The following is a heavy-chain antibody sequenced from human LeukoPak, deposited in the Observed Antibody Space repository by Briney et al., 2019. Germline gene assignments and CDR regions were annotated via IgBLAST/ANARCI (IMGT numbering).Heavy chain of an antibody. J-gene: IGHJ3*02. V-gene: IGHV1-2*06. CDR2: INPNSGGT. CDR3: ARDYDILTRSDAFDI. D-gene: IGHD3-9*01. Sequence: GASVKVSCKASGYTFTGYYMHWVRQAPGQGLEWMGRINPNSGGTNYAQKFQGRVTMTRDTSISTAYMELSRLRSDDTAVYYCARDYDILTRSDAFDIWGQGTMVTVSS. CDR1: GYTFTGYY.